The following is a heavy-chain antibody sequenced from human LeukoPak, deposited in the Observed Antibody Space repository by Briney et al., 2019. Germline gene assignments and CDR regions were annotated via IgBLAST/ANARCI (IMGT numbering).Heavy chain of an antibody. CDR1: SGSINNNTFY. Sequence: PSETLSLTCTVSSGSINNNTFYWGWVRQPPGRGLEWLGSLYYSGSTYYNPSLKSRIAISVDTSKNHFSLKMRSVTAADTAVYYCARRSDSGSDEGEDYFDNWGQGTLVTVSS. J-gene: IGHJ4*02. CDR3: ARRSDSGSDEGEDYFDN. CDR2: LYYSGST. D-gene: IGHD1-26*01. V-gene: IGHV4-39*02.